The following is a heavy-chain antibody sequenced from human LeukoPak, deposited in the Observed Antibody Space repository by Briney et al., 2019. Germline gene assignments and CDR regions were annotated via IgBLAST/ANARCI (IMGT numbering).Heavy chain of an antibody. CDR2: VYYSGST. J-gene: IGHJ4*02. CDR1: GGSLSSYY. V-gene: IGHV4-59*08. Sequence: PSETLSLTCTVSGGSLSSYYWNWIRQPPGKGLEWIGYVYYSGSTNYNPSLKSRVTISVDTSKNQFSLKLSSVTAADTAVYYCARNSDDYGDNFDYWGQGTLVTVSS. CDR3: ARNSDDYGDNFDY. D-gene: IGHD4-17*01.